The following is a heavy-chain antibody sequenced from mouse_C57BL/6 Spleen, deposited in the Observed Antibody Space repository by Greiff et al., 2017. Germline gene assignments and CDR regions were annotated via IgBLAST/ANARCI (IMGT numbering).Heavy chain of an antibody. Sequence: QVQLQQSGAELVKPGASVKISCKASGYAFSSYWMNWVKQRPGKGLEWIGQIYPGDGDTNYNGKFKGKATLTADKSSSTAYMQLSSLTSADSAVYFCARRQLRILPYAVDHWGKKPSDTVS. V-gene: IGHV1-80*01. D-gene: IGHD3-2*02. J-gene: IGHJ4*01. CDR2: IYPGDGDT. CDR1: GYAFSSYW. CDR3: ARRQLRILPYAVDH.